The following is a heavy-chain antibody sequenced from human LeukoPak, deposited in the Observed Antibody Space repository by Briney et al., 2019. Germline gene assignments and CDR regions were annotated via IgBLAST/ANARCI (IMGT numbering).Heavy chain of an antibody. CDR2: ISSSSSYI. CDR3: ARGDSGSYYHKLHFDY. CDR1: GFTFSDYS. D-gene: IGHD1-26*01. J-gene: IGHJ4*02. V-gene: IGHV3-21*01. Sequence: KTGGSLRLSCAASGFTFSDYSMNWVRQAPGKGLEWVSSISSSSSYIYYADSVRGRFTISRDNAKNSLYLQMNRLRAEDTAVYYCARGDSGSYYHKLHFDYWGQGTLVTVSS.